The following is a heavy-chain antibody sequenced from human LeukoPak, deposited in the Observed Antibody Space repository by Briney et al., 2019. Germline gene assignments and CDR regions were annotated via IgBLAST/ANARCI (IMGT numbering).Heavy chain of an antibody. CDR3: ARRYYYDSSGYYYPHDAFDI. J-gene: IGHJ3*02. Sequence: GESLKISCKGSGYSFTSYWIGWVRQMPGKGLEWMGIIYPGDSDTRYSPSFQGQVTISADKSISTAYLQWSSLKASDTAMYYCARRYYYDSSGYYYPHDAFDIWGRGTMVTVSS. CDR2: IYPGDSDT. V-gene: IGHV5-51*01. CDR1: GYSFTSYW. D-gene: IGHD3-22*01.